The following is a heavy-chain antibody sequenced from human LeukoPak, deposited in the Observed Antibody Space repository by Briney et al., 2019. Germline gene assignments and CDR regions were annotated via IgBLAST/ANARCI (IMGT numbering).Heavy chain of an antibody. CDR1: GYSISSGYF. D-gene: IGHD3-3*01. J-gene: IGHJ4*02. CDR3: ARARLSTTIYPVD. Sequence: SETLSLTCTVSGYSISSGYFWGWIRQPPGKGLECIGTIYHSGSTNYNPSLKSRVTISVDTSKNQFSLKLSSVTAADTAVYYCARARLSTTIYPVDWGQGTLVTVSS. CDR2: IYHSGST. V-gene: IGHV4-38-2*02.